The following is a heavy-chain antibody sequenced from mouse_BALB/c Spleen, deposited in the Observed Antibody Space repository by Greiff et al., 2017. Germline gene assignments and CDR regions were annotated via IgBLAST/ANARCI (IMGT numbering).Heavy chain of an antibody. CDR2: ISSGGSYT. Sequence: EVKLVESGGDLVKPGGSLKLSCAASGFTFSSYGMSWVRQTPDKRLEWVATISSGGSYTYYPDSVKGRFTISRDNAKNTLYLQMSSLKSEDTAMYYCARKGGNYVGAMDYWGQGTSVTVSS. CDR3: ARKGGNYVGAMDY. V-gene: IGHV5-6*01. J-gene: IGHJ4*01. CDR1: GFTFSSYG. D-gene: IGHD2-1*01.